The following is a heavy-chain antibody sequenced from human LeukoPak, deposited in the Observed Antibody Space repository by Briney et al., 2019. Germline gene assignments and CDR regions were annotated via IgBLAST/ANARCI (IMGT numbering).Heavy chain of an antibody. CDR3: ARQGVLRYFARSNWFDP. J-gene: IGHJ5*02. CDR2: MNPNSDNT. CDR1: GYTFTSYD. D-gene: IGHD3-9*01. V-gene: IGHV1-8*01. Sequence: GASVKVSCKASGYTFTSYDINWVRQATGQELEWMGWMNPNSDNTGYAQKFQGRVTMTRNTSISTAYMELSSLRSEDTAVYYCARQGVLRYFARSNWFDPWGQGTLVTVSS.